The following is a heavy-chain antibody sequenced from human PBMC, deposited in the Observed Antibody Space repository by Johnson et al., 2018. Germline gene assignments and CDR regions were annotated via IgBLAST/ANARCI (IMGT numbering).Heavy chain of an antibody. CDR3: ARVSEQVTTPGGDY. D-gene: IGHD1/OR15-1a*01. V-gene: IGHV3-74*01. J-gene: IGHJ4*02. CDR1: GFTFNTYW. CDR2: INTDGSIR. Sequence: EVQLVETGGGLVQPGGSLRLSCEASGFTFNTYWMHWVRQAPGKGPMWVSRINTDGSIRNYADSVRGRFTISRDSAKNTLYLQMNSLRDEDTAVYYCARVSEQVTTPGGDYWGQGTLVSVSA.